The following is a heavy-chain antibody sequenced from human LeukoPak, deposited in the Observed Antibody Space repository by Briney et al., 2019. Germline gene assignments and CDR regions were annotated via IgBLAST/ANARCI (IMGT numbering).Heavy chain of an antibody. Sequence: GGSLRLSCAASGFTFSRFGMNWVRQAPGKGLEWISYISSSSSAIYYADSVKGRFTISRDNAKNSLYLQMSSLRDEDTAVYYCAREYGDYEGDVKNWFDPWGQGTLVTVSS. CDR3: AREYGDYEGDVKNWFDP. CDR2: ISSSSSAI. J-gene: IGHJ5*02. D-gene: IGHD4-17*01. CDR1: GFTFSRFG. V-gene: IGHV3-48*02.